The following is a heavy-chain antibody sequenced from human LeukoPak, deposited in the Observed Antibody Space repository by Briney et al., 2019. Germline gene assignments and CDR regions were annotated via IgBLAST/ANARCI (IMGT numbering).Heavy chain of an antibody. CDR3: AKDRIAVTTNDAFDI. J-gene: IGHJ3*02. V-gene: IGHV3-30*02. CDR1: GFTFSASG. D-gene: IGHD4-11*01. CDR2: IRDDGTNE. Sequence: GGSLRLSCAASGFTFSASGMHWVRQAPGKGLEGVAFIRDDGTNEYYTDSVKGRFTISRDNSKNTLYLQMNSLRAEDTAVYYCAKDRIAVTTNDAFDIWGQGTMVTVSS.